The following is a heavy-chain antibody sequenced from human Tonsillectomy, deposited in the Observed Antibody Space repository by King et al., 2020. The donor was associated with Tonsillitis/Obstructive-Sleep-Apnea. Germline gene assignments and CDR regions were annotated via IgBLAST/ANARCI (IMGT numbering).Heavy chain of an antibody. D-gene: IGHD6-6*01. CDR1: GFTFSNFA. J-gene: IGHJ4*02. CDR2: ISHDGSNK. CDR3: ARDREAARRGGYFDY. Sequence: QLVQSGGGVVQPGRSLRLSCAASGFTFSNFAMLWVRQPPGRGLEWVTVISHDGSNKYYADSVKGRFTISRDNSKNTLYLQMNSLRADDTAVYYCARDREAARRGGYFDYWGQGTLVTVSS. V-gene: IGHV3-30*04.